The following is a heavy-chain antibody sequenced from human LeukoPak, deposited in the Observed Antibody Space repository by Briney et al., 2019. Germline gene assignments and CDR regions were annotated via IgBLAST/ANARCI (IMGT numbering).Heavy chain of an antibody. Sequence: MPGESLKISCKGSGYSFTSYWIGWVRQMPGKGLEWMGIIYPGDSDTRYSPSFQGQVTISADKSISTAYLQWSSLKASDTAMYYCARHGATRYINSWFDPWGQGTLVTVSS. CDR2: IYPGDSDT. CDR1: GYSFTSYW. J-gene: IGHJ5*02. D-gene: IGHD2-2*02. CDR3: ARHGATRYINSWFDP. V-gene: IGHV5-51*01.